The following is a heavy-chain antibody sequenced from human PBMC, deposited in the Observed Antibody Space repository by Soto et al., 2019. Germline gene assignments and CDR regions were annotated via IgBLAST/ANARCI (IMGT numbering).Heavy chain of an antibody. D-gene: IGHD3-22*01. CDR1: GFTFTRYD. CDR3: ARAYYDSSGYPVGGMDV. V-gene: IGHV3-13*01. Sequence: GGSLRLSCAASGFTFTRYDMHWVRLTAGKGLEWVSSIGTDSDTYYVDSVKGRFTTSREDDKNSVYLQMNSLGAGDTAVYYCARAYYDSSGYPVGGMDVWGQGTMVTVSS. J-gene: IGHJ6*02. CDR2: IGTDSDT.